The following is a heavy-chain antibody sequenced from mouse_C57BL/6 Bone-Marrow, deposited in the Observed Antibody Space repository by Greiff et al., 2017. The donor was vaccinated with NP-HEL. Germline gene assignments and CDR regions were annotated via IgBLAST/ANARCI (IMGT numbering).Heavy chain of an antibody. V-gene: IGHV5-15*01. CDR2: ISNLAYSI. J-gene: IGHJ4*01. D-gene: IGHD2-4*01. CDR1: GFTFSDYG. Sequence: EVKLVESGGGLVQPGGSLKLSCAASGFTFSDYGMAWVRQAPRKGPEWVAFISNLAYSIYYADTVTGRFTISRENAKNTLYLEMSSLRSEDTAMYYCARRGLRRLDLYYAMDYWGQGTSVTVSS. CDR3: ARRGLRRLDLYYAMDY.